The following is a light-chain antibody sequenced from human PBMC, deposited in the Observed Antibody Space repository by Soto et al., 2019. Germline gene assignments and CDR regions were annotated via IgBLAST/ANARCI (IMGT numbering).Light chain of an antibody. CDR1: SEHSHYA. V-gene: IGLV4-69*01. CDR2: VNSDGTH. J-gene: IGLJ3*02. Sequence: QLVLTQSPSASASLGASVRLTCSLSSEHSHYAIAWHQQQPEKGPRYLMKVNSDGTHNKGDGVPDRFSGSSSGAERYLTISGLQSEDEADYYCQTWGTGLRVFGGGTKVTVL. CDR3: QTWGTGLRV.